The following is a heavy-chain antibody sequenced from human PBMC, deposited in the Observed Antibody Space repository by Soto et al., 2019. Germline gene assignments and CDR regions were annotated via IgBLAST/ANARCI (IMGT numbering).Heavy chain of an antibody. CDR2: INAGNGDT. V-gene: IGHV1-3*01. CDR1: GYTFSSHA. CDR3: ARDGARIAIFGVVYYFDY. Sequence: ASVKVSCKASGYTFSSHAINWVRQAPGQRLEWMGWINAGNGDTKYSQKFQGRVAITRDTSASSAYMELSTLKSEDTAVYYCARDGARIAIFGVVYYFDYWGQGTVVTVSS. D-gene: IGHD3-3*01. J-gene: IGHJ4*02.